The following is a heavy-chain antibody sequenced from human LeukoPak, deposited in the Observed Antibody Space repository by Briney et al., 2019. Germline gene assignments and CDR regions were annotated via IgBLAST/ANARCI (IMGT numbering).Heavy chain of an antibody. D-gene: IGHD5-12*01. J-gene: IGHJ4*02. V-gene: IGHV3-33*01. CDR3: ARGDSGYQYYFDY. CDR2: IWYDGSNK. Sequence: GGSLRLSCAASGFTFSSYGMHWVRQAPGKGLEWVAVIWYDGSNKYYADSVKGRFTISRDNSKNTLYLQMNSMRAEDTAVYYCARGDSGYQYYFDYWGQGTLVTVSS. CDR1: GFTFSSYG.